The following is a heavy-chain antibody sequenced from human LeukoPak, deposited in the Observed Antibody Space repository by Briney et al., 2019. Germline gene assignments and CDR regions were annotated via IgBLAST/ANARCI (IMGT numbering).Heavy chain of an antibody. CDR2: ISSSSSLI. J-gene: IGHJ6*03. V-gene: IGHV3-21*01. D-gene: IGHD6-25*01. CDR3: AKVDRGDYSIGPVPYYNYYMNV. CDR1: GFTFSYYS. Sequence: PGGSLRLSCAASGFTFSYYSMNWVRQAPGRGLEWVSCISSSSSLIFYSDSVRGRFTISRDNAKNLLYLHMNSLRVEDTAVYYCAKVDRGDYSIGPVPYYNYYMNVWGKGTTVTVSS.